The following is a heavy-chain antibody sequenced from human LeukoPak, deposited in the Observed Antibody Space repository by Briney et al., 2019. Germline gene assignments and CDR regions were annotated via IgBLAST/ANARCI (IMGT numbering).Heavy chain of an antibody. Sequence: GGSLRLSCAASGFTFSSYAMHWVRQAPGKGLEYVSAISSNGGSTYYANSVKGRFIISRDNSKNALYLQMNSLRAEDTAVYYCAKEFYSSGWYYFDCWGQGTLVTVSS. V-gene: IGHV3-64*01. CDR3: AKEFYSSGWYYFDC. D-gene: IGHD6-19*01. J-gene: IGHJ4*02. CDR1: GFTFSSYA. CDR2: ISSNGGST.